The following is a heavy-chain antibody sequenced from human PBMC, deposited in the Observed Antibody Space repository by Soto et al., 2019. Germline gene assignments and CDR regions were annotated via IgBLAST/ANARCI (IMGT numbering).Heavy chain of an antibody. Sequence: QITLNESGPTLVKPTQTLTLTCTFSGFSFTTYGVGVGWIRQAPGKAPEWLALIYWDDQKTFRSSLESRLTITKDTSKDQVVLTITNMDPVDTATYYCTKKGQYHDSSACGRDCYMDVWGKGTTVTVSS. J-gene: IGHJ6*04. V-gene: IGHV2-5*02. CDR1: GFSFTTYGVG. CDR2: IYWDDQK. D-gene: IGHD2-2*01. CDR3: TKKGQYHDSSACGRDCYMDV.